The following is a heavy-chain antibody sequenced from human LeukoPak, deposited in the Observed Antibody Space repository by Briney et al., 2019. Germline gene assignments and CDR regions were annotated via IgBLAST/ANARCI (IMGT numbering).Heavy chain of an antibody. CDR2: IYHSGST. Sequence: SETLSLTCTVSGGSISSGGYYWSWIRQPPGKGLEWIGYIYHSGSTYYNPSLKSRVTISVDTSKNQFSLKLSSVTAADTAVYYCARVYTAKFDYWGQGTLVTVSS. CDR3: ARVYTAKFDY. CDR1: GGSISSGGYY. J-gene: IGHJ4*02. V-gene: IGHV4-30-2*01. D-gene: IGHD5-18*01.